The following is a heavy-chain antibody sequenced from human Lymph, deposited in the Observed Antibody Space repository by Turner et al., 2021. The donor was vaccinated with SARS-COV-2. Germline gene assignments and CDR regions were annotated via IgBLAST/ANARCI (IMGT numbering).Heavy chain of an antibody. CDR3: ARVGVRFEWSDGYHYYYAMDV. Sequence: EVQLVDSGGGLVQPGGSLRLSCAASGFTCSSYWMSWVRQAPGKGLEWVANIKQDGSEKYYVESVKGRFTISRDNAKNSLYLQMNRLRADDTAVYFCARVGVRFEWSDGYHYYYAMDVWGQGTTVTVSS. J-gene: IGHJ6*02. V-gene: IGHV3-7*03. CDR1: GFTCSSYW. CDR2: IKQDGSEK. D-gene: IGHD3-3*01.